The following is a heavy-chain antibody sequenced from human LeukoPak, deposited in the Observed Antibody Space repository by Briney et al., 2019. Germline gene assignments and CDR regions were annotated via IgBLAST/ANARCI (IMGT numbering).Heavy chain of an antibody. CDR1: GYTFTSYD. CDR3: ARVDSSSSARYYYYMDV. J-gene: IGHJ6*03. D-gene: IGHD6-6*01. V-gene: IGHV1-8*01. Sequence: ASVKVSCKASGYTFTSYDINWVRQATGQGLEWMGWMNPNSGNTSYAQKFQGRVTMTRDMSTSTVYMELSSLRSEDTAVYYCARVDSSSSARYYYYMDVWGKGTTVTVSS. CDR2: MNPNSGNT.